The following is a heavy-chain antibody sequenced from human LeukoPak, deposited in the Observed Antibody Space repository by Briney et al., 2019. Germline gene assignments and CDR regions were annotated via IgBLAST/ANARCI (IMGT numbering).Heavy chain of an antibody. CDR1: GFTVSSNY. V-gene: IGHV3-53*01. Sequence: PGGSLRLSCAASGFTVSSNYMSWVRQAPGKGLEWVSVIYSGGSTYYADSVKGRFTISRDNSKNTLYLQMNSLRAEDTAVYYCARELPHSSSSWYFDYWGQGTLVTVSS. CDR2: IYSGGST. D-gene: IGHD6-6*01. J-gene: IGHJ4*02. CDR3: ARELPHSSSSWYFDY.